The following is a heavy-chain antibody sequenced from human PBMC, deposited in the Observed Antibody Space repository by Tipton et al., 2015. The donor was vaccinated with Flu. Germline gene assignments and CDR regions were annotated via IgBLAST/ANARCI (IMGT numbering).Heavy chain of an antibody. CDR2: FSIRGGAT. CDR1: GFTLTRYG. V-gene: IGHV3-23*01. J-gene: IGHJ5*02. CDR3: AKVIPELVAGLDL. Sequence: SLRLSCEVSGFTLTRYGMSWVRQAPGKGLEWISGFSIRGGATFFADSVKGRFTISRDYYKNTLYLQMNSLRAEDTAVYYCAKVIPELVAGLDLWGQGTLVTVSS. D-gene: IGHD6-19*01.